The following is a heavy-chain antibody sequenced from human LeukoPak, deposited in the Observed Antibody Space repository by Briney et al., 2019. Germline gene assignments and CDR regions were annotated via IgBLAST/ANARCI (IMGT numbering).Heavy chain of an antibody. D-gene: IGHD3-16*02. CDR3: ARDGSTTADYDYVWGSYRYRDYFDY. J-gene: IGHJ4*02. CDR2: IKQDGSEK. CDR1: GFTFSSYW. Sequence: GGSLRLSCAASGFTFSSYWMIWVRQAPGKGLEWVANIKQDGSEKYYVDSVKGRFTISRDNAKNSLYLQMNSLRAEDTAVYYCARDGSTTADYDYVWGSYRYRDYFDYWGQGTLVTVSS. V-gene: IGHV3-7*03.